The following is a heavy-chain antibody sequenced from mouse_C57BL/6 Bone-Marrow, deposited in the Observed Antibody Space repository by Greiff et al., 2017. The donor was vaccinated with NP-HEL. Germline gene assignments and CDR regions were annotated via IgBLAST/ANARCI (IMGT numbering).Heavy chain of an antibody. V-gene: IGHV1-59*01. CDR2: IDPSDSYT. D-gene: IGHD2-3*01. CDR1: GYTFTSYW. Sequence: QVQLQQPGAELVRPGTSVKLSCKASGYTFTSYWMHWVKQRPGQGLEWIGVIDPSDSYTNYNQKFKGKATLTVDTSSSTAYMQLSSLTSEDSAVYYCARWRLYDCYWGQGTTLTVSS. CDR3: ARWRLYDCY. J-gene: IGHJ2*01.